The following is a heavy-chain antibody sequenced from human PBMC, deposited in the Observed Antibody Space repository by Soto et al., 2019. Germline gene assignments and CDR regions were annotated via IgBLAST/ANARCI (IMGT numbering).Heavy chain of an antibody. CDR3: ARGGSSWPSFDY. CDR2: ISSSGSTI. V-gene: IGHV3-11*01. CDR1: GFTFSDYY. D-gene: IGHD6-13*01. Sequence: ACAASGFTFSDYYMSWIRQAPGKGLEWVSYISSSGSTIYYADSVKGRFTISRDNAKNSLYLQMNSLRAEDTAVYYCARGGSSWPSFDYWGQGTLVTVSS. J-gene: IGHJ4*02.